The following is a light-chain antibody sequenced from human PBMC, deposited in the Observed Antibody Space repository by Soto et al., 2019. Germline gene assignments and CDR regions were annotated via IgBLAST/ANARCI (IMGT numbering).Light chain of an antibody. CDR3: QQYYRSCT. J-gene: IGKJ2*02. CDR1: QSVTDW. CDR2: DAS. Sequence: DIQLTQSPSPLSASVGDRVTITCRASQSVTDWLAWYQQKPGKAPKLLIYDASSLQSGVPSRFSGSGSGTEFSLTISSLQPDDCATDYGQQYYRSCTGGQGTKVEIK. V-gene: IGKV1-5*01.